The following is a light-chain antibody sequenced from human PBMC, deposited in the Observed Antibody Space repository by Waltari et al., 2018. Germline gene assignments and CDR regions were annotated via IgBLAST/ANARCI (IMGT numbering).Light chain of an antibody. J-gene: IGLJ2*01. CDR1: SSDIGTYNF. V-gene: IGLV2-14*01. Sequence: QSALTQPASVSGSPGQSITISCTGTSSDIGTYNFVSWYQRFPGTAPKLIIYEVRNRPSGVTNRFSGSKSGNTASLTIAVLQPEDEADYYCSSYRGGSSLVFGGGTKLTVL. CDR2: EVR. CDR3: SSYRGGSSLV.